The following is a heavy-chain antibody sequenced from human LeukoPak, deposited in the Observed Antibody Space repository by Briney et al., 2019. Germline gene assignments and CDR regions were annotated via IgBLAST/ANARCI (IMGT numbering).Heavy chain of an antibody. CDR3: ARDRQHSYGRYFDY. CDR1: GAYISTYH. CDR2: MQSTGNS. D-gene: IGHD5-18*01. V-gene: IGHV4-59*01. J-gene: IGHJ4*02. Sequence: SETLSLICSVSGAYISTYHWNWIRKPPGKGLEWIGFMQSTGNSNYRRPLRSRVTMFVDTSKNQISLRLSSVSAADTAIYYCARDRQHSYGRYFDYWGQGILVTVSS.